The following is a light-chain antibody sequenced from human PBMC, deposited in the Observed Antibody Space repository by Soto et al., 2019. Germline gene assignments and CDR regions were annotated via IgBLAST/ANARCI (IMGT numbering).Light chain of an antibody. CDR2: DVN. CDR1: SSDVGGYDY. J-gene: IGLJ2*01. CDR3: SSYTTSSTVL. Sequence: QSALTQPASVSGSPGQSIAISCTGTSSDVGGYDYVSWYQHHTGKAPKLIIHDVNNRPSGVSNRFSGSKSGNTASLTISGRQGEDEADYYCSSYTTSSTVLFGGGTQLTVL. V-gene: IGLV2-14*03.